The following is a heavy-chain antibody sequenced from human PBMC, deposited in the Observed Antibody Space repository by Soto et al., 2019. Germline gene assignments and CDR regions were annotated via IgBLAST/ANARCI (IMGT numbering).Heavy chain of an antibody. CDR3: AKDLRLGYCSGGSCYPDY. V-gene: IGHV3-30*18. CDR1: GFTFSSYG. CDR2: ISYDGSNK. J-gene: IGHJ4*02. Sequence: QVQLVESGGGVVQPGRSLRLSCAASGFTFSSYGMHWVRQAPGKGLEWVAVISYDGSNKYYADSVKGRFTISRDNSKNTLYLQMNSLRAEDTAVYYCAKDLRLGYCSGGSCYPDYWGQGTLVTVSS. D-gene: IGHD2-15*01.